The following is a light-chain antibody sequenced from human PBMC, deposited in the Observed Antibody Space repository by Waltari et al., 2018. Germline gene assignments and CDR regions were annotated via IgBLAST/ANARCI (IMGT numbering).Light chain of an antibody. V-gene: IGLV1-44*01. J-gene: IGLJ3*02. CDR2: GNH. CDR3: SAWDDSLHGWV. CDR1: RSNIGGNT. Sequence: QPLLTQPPSASGTPGQRVNIACSGSRSNIGGNTVSCYKQLPGAAPKLLIYGNHQRPSGVPDRFSGSKSGTSASLAISGLQTEDEADYYCSAWDDSLHGWVFGGGTGLTVL.